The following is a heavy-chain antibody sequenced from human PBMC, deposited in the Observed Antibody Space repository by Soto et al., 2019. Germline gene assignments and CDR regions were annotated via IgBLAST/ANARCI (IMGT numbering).Heavy chain of an antibody. CDR2: ISSDAIRT. CDR3: VTWGGGERRNIDF. V-gene: IGHV3-64D*06. J-gene: IGHJ4*02. CDR1: GYTFRAYA. Sequence: GGSLRLSCSASGYTFRAYAMYWVRQAPGKGLEYVSAISSDAIRTYYADSVKGRSTISRDNSKNTLFLQMSSLRAEDTAVYYCVTWGGGERRNIDFWGQGTLVTVPS. D-gene: IGHD1-1*01.